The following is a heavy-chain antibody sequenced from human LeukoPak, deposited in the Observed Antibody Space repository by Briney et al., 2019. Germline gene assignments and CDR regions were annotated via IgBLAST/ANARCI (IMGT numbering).Heavy chain of an antibody. CDR3: AKRYYGSGNYDPLLGY. J-gene: IGHJ4*02. D-gene: IGHD3-10*01. CDR1: GFTFSSYA. CDR2: ISGSGTNT. Sequence: PGGSLRLPCAASGFTFSSYAMSWVRQAPGKVLEWVSAISGSGTNTYYADSVKGRFTISRDNSKNTLFLQMNSLRAEDTAVYYCAKRYYGSGNYDPLLGYWGQGALVTVSS. V-gene: IGHV3-23*01.